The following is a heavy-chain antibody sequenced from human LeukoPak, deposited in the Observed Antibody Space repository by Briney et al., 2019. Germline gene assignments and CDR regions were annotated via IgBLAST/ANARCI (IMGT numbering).Heavy chain of an antibody. V-gene: IGHV1-69*13. CDR2: IIPIFGTA. D-gene: IGHD3-22*01. Sequence: SVKVSCKASGGTFSSYAINWVRQAPGQGLEWMGGIIPIFGTANYAQKFQGRVTITADESTSTAYMELSSLRSEDTAVYYCARNYYDRRELRYWGQGTLVTVSS. CDR3: ARNYYDRRELRY. CDR1: GGTFSSYA. J-gene: IGHJ4*02.